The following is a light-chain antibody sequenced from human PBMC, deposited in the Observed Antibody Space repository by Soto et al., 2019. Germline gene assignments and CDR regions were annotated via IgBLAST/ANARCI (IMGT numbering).Light chain of an antibody. CDR1: QSVSTN. Sequence: MTQSPPSLSAYVGDRGTLSCGASQSVSTNLAWYQQKPGQAPRLLIYGASTRATGIPVRLSGSGSGTEFTLSISSLHSEDFPVYYCQQYHNWVTFGGGTKVDIK. J-gene: IGKJ4*01. V-gene: IGKV3D-15*01. CDR2: GAS. CDR3: QQYHNWVT.